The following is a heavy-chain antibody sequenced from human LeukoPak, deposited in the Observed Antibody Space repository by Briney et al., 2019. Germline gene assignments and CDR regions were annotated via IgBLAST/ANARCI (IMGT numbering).Heavy chain of an antibody. D-gene: IGHD6-13*01. CDR2: IKQDGGQK. CDR1: GFTFSNFW. Sequence: GGSLRLSCAASGFTFSNFWMTWVRQAPGKGLEWVANIKQDGGQKYYVDSVKGRFTISRDNAKNSLYLRMNSLRAEDTAVYYCTAATPDYWGQGTLVTVSS. J-gene: IGHJ4*02. CDR3: TAATPDY. V-gene: IGHV3-7*02.